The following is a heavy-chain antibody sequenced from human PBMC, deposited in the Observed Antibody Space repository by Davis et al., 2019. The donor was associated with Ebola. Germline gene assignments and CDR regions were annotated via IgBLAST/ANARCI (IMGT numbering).Heavy chain of an antibody. CDR3: ARDLEGRDGDSWSYYYYYMDV. CDR1: GYTFTGYY. V-gene: IGHV1-2*02. J-gene: IGHJ6*03. D-gene: IGHD6-13*01. CDR2: INPNSGGT. Sequence: ASVKVSCKASGYTFTGYYMHWVRQAPGQGLEWMGWINPNSGGTNYAQKFQGRVTMTGDTSISTAYMELSRLRSDDTAVYYCARDLEGRDGDSWSYYYYYMDVWGKGTTVTVSS.